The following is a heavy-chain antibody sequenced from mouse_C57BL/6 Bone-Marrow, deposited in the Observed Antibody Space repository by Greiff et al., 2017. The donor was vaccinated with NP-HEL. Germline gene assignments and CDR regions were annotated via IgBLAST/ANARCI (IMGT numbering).Heavy chain of an antibody. Sequence: EVQGVESGGDLVKPGGSLKLSCAASGFTFSSYGMSWVRQTPDKRLEWVATISSGGSYTYYPDSVKGRFTISRDNAKNTLYLQMSSLKSEDTAMYYCARHYYYGSLFDYWGQGTTLTVSS. CDR1: GFTFSSYG. J-gene: IGHJ2*01. V-gene: IGHV5-6*01. CDR3: ARHYYYGSLFDY. CDR2: ISSGGSYT. D-gene: IGHD1-1*01.